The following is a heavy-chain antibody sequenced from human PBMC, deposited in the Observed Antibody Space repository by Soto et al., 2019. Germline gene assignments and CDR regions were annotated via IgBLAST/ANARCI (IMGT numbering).Heavy chain of an antibody. CDR3: ARGGGVGVAGSAAFDM. J-gene: IGHJ3*02. Sequence: QLHLVQSGAVVKKPGASVTVSCSASGYPVTAYYMHWVRQAPGRGLEWMGGINPATGAAKYTQTIQGRVTMARDTSTSTGFMEPSGLTSEDTAVFYCARGGGVGVAGSAAFDMWGQGTLVTVSS. CDR1: GYPVTAYY. CDR2: INPATGAA. D-gene: IGHD3-3*01. V-gene: IGHV1-2*02.